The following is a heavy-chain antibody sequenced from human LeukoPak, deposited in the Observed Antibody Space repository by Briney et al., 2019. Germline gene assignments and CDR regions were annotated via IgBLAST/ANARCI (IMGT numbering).Heavy chain of an antibody. CDR1: TFTFSTYW. J-gene: IGHJ4*02. V-gene: IGHV3-74*01. CDR3: AKDRGGRTGYWFDY. CDR2: INGDGSTS. Sequence: PGGSLRLSCEASTFTFSTYWMHWVRQAPGKGLVWVSYINGDGSTSNYADSVKGRLTISRDNAKNTLYLQMNSLRAEDTAVYYCAKDRGGRTGYWFDYWGQGTLVTVSS. D-gene: IGHD3/OR15-3a*01.